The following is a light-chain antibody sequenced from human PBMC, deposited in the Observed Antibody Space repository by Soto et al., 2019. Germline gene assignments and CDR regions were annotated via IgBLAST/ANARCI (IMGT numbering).Light chain of an antibody. CDR1: QVISTS. V-gene: IGKV1-9*01. J-gene: IGKJ5*01. CDR3: QQLFDSPIT. CDR2: AAS. Sequence: DIQLTQSPSFLSPSIGESVTITCRASQVISTSLAWYQVKPGKAPKLLIYAASTLESGVPSRFSATVSGTEFSLKITSLPPEDFATYYCQQLFDSPITFRQGTRLEIK.